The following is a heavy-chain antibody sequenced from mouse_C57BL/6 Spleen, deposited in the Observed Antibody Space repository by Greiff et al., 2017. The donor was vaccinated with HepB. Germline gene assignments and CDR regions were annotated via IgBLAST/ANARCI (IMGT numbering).Heavy chain of an antibody. J-gene: IGHJ4*01. CDR3: ARGEHYAMDY. CDR2: IYPGDGDT. Sequence: QVQLKQSGAELVKPGASVKISCKASGSAFSSSWMTWVKQRLGRGLEWIGQIYPGDGDTNYNGKFKGKATLTADKSSSTAYMQLSSLTSEDSAVYFCARGEHYAMDYWGQGTSVTVSS. CDR1: GSAFSSSW. V-gene: IGHV1-80*01.